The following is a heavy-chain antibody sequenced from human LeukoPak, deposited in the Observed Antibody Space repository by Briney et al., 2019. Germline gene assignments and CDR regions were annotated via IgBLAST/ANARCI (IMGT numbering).Heavy chain of an antibody. CDR2: IHEDGSDK. Sequence: GGSLRLSCVVSGFTFSSYWMNWVRQAPGNGLEWVANIHEDGSDKYYVDSVKGRFTISRDNAKNSLYLQMNSLRAEDTALYYCARTLRLGTPRAFDIWGRGTMVTVST. V-gene: IGHV3-7*03. CDR1: GFTFSSYW. J-gene: IGHJ3*02. D-gene: IGHD1-14*01. CDR3: ARTLRLGTPRAFDI.